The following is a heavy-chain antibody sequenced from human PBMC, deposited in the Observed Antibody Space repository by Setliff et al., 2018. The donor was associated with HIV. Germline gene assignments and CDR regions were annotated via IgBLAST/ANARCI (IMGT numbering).Heavy chain of an antibody. CDR3: ARLGSGWSDSYYYAMDI. J-gene: IGHJ6*02. D-gene: IGHD6-19*01. Sequence: ASVKVSCKASGYTFTNYYMHWVRQAPGQGLEWMGWINPNSGGTNYAQKFQGWVTMTRDTSISTAYMELSRLRSDDTAMYFCARLGSGWSDSYYYAMDIWGQGTTVTVSS. V-gene: IGHV1-2*04. CDR1: GYTFTNYY. CDR2: INPNSGGT.